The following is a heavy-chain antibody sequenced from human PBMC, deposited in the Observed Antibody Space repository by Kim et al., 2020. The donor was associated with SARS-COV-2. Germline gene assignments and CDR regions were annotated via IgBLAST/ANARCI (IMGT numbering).Heavy chain of an antibody. Sequence: GGSLRLSCAASGFTFSSYGMHWVRQAPGKGLEWVAVISYDGSNKYYADSVKGRFTISRDNSKNTLYLQMNSLRAEDTAVYYCAKDYRYCSSTSCRPYYYYGMDVWGQGTTVTVSS. CDR2: ISYDGSNK. D-gene: IGHD2-2*01. CDR3: AKDYRYCSSTSCRPYYYYGMDV. CDR1: GFTFSSYG. V-gene: IGHV3-30*18. J-gene: IGHJ6*02.